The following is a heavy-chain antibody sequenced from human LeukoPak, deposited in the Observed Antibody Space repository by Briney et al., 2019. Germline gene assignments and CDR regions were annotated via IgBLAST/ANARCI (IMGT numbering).Heavy chain of an antibody. CDR1: GGSISSSNW. CDR2: IYHSGST. D-gene: IGHD5-12*01. V-gene: IGHV4-4*02. CDR3: ARAPHGGYDYHYYYYGMDV. Sequence: SETLSLTCAVSGGSISSSNWWSWVRQPPGKGLEWIGEIYHSGSTNYNPSLKSRVTISVDKSKNQFSLKLSAVTAADTAVYYCARAPHGGYDYHYYYYGMDVWGQGTTVTVSS. J-gene: IGHJ6*02.